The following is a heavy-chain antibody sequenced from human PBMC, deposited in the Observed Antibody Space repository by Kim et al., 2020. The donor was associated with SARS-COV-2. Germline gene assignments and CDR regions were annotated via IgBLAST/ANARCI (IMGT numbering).Heavy chain of an antibody. V-gene: IGHV1-24*01. Sequence: ASVKVSCKVSGYTLTELSMHWVRQAPGKGLEWMGGFDPEDGETIYAQKFQGRVTMTEDTSTDTAYMELSSLRSEDTAVYYCATLGPYYDILTDLEEGDPWGQGTLVTVSS. CDR3: ATLGPYYDILTDLEEGDP. J-gene: IGHJ5*02. CDR1: GYTLTELS. D-gene: IGHD3-9*01. CDR2: FDPEDGET.